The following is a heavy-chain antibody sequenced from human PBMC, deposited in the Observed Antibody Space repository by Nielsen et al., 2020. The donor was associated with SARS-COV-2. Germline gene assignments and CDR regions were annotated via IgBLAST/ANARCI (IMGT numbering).Heavy chain of an antibody. V-gene: IGHV3-7*03. J-gene: IGHJ6*02. CDR3: ARASSLYQDFWSGERGYYGMDV. D-gene: IGHD3-3*01. CDR2: IKQDGSEK. Sequence: WIRQPPGKGLEWVANIKQDGSEKYYVDSVKGRFTISRDNAKNSLYLQMNSLRAEDTAVYYCARASSLYQDFWSGERGYYGMDVWGQGTTVTVSS.